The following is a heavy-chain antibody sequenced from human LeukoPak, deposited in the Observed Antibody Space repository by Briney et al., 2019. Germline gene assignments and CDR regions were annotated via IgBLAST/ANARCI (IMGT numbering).Heavy chain of an antibody. CDR2: IYYSGST. D-gene: IGHD3-10*01. Sequence: PETLSLTCTVSGGSISSYYWSWIRQPAGKGLEWIGRIYYSGSTNYNPSLKSRVTISVDTSKNQFSLKLSSVTAADTAVYYCARFGAKYYYGSGSYHNLDYWGQGTLVTVSS. J-gene: IGHJ4*02. CDR1: GGSISSYY. CDR3: ARFGAKYYYGSGSYHNLDY. V-gene: IGHV4-4*07.